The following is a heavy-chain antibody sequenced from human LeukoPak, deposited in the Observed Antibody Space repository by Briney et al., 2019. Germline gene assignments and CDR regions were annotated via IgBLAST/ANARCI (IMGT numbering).Heavy chain of an antibody. V-gene: IGHV4-59*01. Sequence: SETLSLTCTVSGGSISSYYWSWIRQPPGKGLEWIGYIYYSGSTNYNPSLKSRVTISVATSKNQFSLKLSSVTAADTAVYYCARGPGGYGGNGGGHYWGQGTLVTVSS. D-gene: IGHD4-23*01. J-gene: IGHJ4*02. CDR2: IYYSGST. CDR1: GGSISSYY. CDR3: ARGPGGYGGNGGGHY.